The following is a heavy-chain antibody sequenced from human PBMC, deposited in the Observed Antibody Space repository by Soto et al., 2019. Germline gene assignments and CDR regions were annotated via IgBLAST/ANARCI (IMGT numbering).Heavy chain of an antibody. V-gene: IGHV3-23*01. CDR3: AKGLLYDGRNYYFDF. J-gene: IGHJ4*02. D-gene: IGHD3-22*01. CDR1: GFTFSSYA. CDR2: ISGSGGST. Sequence: EVQLLESGGGLVQPGGSLRLSCAASGFTFSSYAMSWVRQAPGKGLEWVSAISGSGGSTYYADTVKGRFAMSRDNSKNTLYVQMNSLRVDDTAVYYCAKGLLYDGRNYYFDFWGQGTLVTVSS.